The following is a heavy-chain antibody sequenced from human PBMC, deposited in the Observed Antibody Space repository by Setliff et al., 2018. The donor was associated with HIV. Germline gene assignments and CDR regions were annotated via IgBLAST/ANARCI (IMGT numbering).Heavy chain of an antibody. CDR2: TYYSGST. J-gene: IGHJ6*03. CDR1: GRPTTSYY. Sequence: SETLSLTCTVSGRPTTSYYWTWIRQPPGKGLEWNGYTYYSGSTIYNPSLKSRVTMSVDMSKTQFSLKLSSVTAAATAVYYCARGRLRPQTYYYSYYMDVWGKGTTVTVSS. D-gene: IGHD5-12*01. CDR3: ARGRLRPQTYYYSYYMDV. V-gene: IGHV4-59*01.